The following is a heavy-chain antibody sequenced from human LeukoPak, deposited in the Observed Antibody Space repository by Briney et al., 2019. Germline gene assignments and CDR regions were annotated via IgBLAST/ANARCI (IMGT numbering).Heavy chain of an antibody. CDR2: IKSSGESP. CDR3: GRDFNWAFDH. Sequence: ASVKVSCKASGYTFTSFHVHWWRLAPGQGLEWMGIIKSSGESPTYAQRFQGRVTMTRDTSTSTVYMDLTSLRSEDTAVYYCGRDFNWAFDHWGQGTQVIVSP. J-gene: IGHJ4*02. V-gene: IGHV1-46*01. D-gene: IGHD3-16*01. CDR1: GYTFTSFH.